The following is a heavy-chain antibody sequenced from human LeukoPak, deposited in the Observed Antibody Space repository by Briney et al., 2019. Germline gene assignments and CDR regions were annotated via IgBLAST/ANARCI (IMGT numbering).Heavy chain of an antibody. V-gene: IGHV4-4*02. D-gene: IGHD2-15*01. CDR3: ARAFLVGYSPEEYFFDY. CDR1: GGSISSSNW. J-gene: IGHJ4*02. CDR2: IHHSGTT. Sequence: PSETLSLTCTVSGGSISSSNWWGWVRQPPGKGLECIGEIHHSGTTNYNPSLKSRVTISVDKSKNEFSLKLNSVTAADTAVYYCARAFLVGYSPEEYFFDYWGQGTLVTVSS.